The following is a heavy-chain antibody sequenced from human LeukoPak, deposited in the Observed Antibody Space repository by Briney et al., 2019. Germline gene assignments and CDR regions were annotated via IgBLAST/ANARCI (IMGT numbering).Heavy chain of an antibody. CDR2: IYYSGST. CDR3: ARLYRNWFDP. J-gene: IGHJ5*02. D-gene: IGHD2-8*01. Sequence: PSETLSLTCTVSGGSISSYYWGWLRQPPGKGLEWIGYIYYSGSTNYNPSLKSRVTISVDTSKNQFSLELSSVTAADTAVYYCARLYRNWFDPWGQGTLVTVSS. V-gene: IGHV4-59*01. CDR1: GGSISSYY.